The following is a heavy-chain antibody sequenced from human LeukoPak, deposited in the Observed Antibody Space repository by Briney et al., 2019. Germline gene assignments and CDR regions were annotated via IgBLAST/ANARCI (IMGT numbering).Heavy chain of an antibody. CDR3: ARGGAYYYYGMDV. D-gene: IGHD1-26*01. V-gene: IGHV3-48*03. J-gene: IGHJ6*04. CDR1: GFTFSSYE. Sequence: GGSLRLSCAASGFTFSSYEMNWVRQAPGKGLEWVSYISSSGSTIYYADSVKGRFTISRDNAKNSLYLQMNSLRAEDTAVYYCARGGAYYYYGMDVWGKGTTVTVSS. CDR2: ISSSGSTI.